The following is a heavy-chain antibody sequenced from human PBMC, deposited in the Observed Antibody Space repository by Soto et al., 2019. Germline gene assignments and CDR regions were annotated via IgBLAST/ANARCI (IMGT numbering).Heavy chain of an antibody. CDR3: ARERVKSRYSSSWYDY. CDR1: GFTFSSYS. Sequence: PGGSLRLSCAASGFTFSSYSMNWVRQAPGKGLEWVSSISSSSSYIYYADSVKGRFTISRDNAKNSLYLQMNSLRAEDTAVYYCARERVKSRYSSSWYDYWGQGTLVTVSS. J-gene: IGHJ4*02. V-gene: IGHV3-21*01. CDR2: ISSSSSYI. D-gene: IGHD6-13*01.